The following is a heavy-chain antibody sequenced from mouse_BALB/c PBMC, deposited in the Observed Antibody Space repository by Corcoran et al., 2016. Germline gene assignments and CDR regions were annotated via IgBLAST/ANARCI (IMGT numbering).Heavy chain of an antibody. CDR2: INPNNGGT. D-gene: IGHD1-1*01. V-gene: IGHV1-18*01. J-gene: IGHJ4*01. Sequence: EVLLQQSGPELVKPGASVKIPCKASGYTFTDYNMDWVKQSHGKSLEWIGDINPNNGGTIYNQKFKGKATLTVDKSSSTAYMELRSLTSEDTAVYYCARRTHYGSSSLYAMDYWGQGTSVTVSS. CDR3: ARRTHYGSSSLYAMDY. CDR1: GYTFTDYN.